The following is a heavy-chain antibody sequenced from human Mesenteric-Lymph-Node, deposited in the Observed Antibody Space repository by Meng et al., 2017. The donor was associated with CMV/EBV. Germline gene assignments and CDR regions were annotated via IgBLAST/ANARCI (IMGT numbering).Heavy chain of an antibody. Sequence: GESLKISCVGSGFPFSDYYMSWIRQAPGKGLEWISYIRGSYSAIYYADSVKGRFTTSRDNAKNSLFLQMDSLTVEDTAVYYCARDWESRVYYKYGMDVWGQGTTVTVSS. CDR1: GFPFSDYY. CDR2: IRGSYSAI. J-gene: IGHJ6*02. V-gene: IGHV3-11*01. D-gene: IGHD3-16*01. CDR3: ARDWESRVYYKYGMDV.